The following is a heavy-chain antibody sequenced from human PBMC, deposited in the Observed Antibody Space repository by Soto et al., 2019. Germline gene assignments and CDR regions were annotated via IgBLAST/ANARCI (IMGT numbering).Heavy chain of an antibody. V-gene: IGHV3-23*01. CDR3: AKDKLPMVNSDAFDI. Sequence: GGSLRLSCSSSLFTFSSYAMSLVRKTPWKGLELVSAISGSGGSTYYADSVKGRFTISRDNSKNTLYLQMNSLRAEDTAVYYCAKDKLPMVNSDAFDIWGQGTMVTVS. D-gene: IGHD5-18*01. CDR2: ISGSGGST. J-gene: IGHJ3*02. CDR1: LFTFSSYA.